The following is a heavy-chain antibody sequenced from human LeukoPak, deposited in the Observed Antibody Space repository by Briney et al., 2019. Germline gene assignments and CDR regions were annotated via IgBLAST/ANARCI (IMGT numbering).Heavy chain of an antibody. CDR1: GFTVSSNY. CDR3: AREYTGP. Sequence: GGSLRLSCAASGFTVSSNYMSWVRQAPGKGLEWVSVIYSGGSTYYADSVKGRFTTSRHNSKNTLYLQMNSLRAEDTAVYYCAREYTGPWGQGTLVTVSS. J-gene: IGHJ5*02. CDR2: IYSGGST. D-gene: IGHD1-14*01. V-gene: IGHV3-53*04.